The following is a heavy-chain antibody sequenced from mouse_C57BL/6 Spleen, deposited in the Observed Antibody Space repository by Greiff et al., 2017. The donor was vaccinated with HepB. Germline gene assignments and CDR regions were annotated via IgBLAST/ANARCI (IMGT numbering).Heavy chain of an antibody. CDR1: GYTFTSYW. D-gene: IGHD2-2*01. J-gene: IGHJ2*01. CDR3: ARGGVRVCFDY. V-gene: IGHV1-69*01. CDR2: IDPSDSYT. Sequence: QVQLQQPGAELVMPGASVKLSCKASGYTFTSYWMHWVKQRPGQGLEWIGEIDPSDSYTNYNQKFKGKSTLTVDKSASTAYMQLSSLTSEDSAVYYCARGGVRVCFDYWGQGTTLTVSS.